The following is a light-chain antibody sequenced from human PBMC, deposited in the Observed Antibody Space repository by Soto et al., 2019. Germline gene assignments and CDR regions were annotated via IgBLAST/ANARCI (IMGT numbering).Light chain of an antibody. Sequence: DIQMTQSPSSLSASVGDRVTITCRASQSIRTYLNWYQQKPGKAPKFLIYAASTLQSGVPSRFSGSGSGTDFTLTISSLQPEDFPTYYCQQSYSNPRTFGQRTKLEIK. CDR2: AAS. J-gene: IGKJ1*01. CDR3: QQSYSNPRT. CDR1: QSIRTY. V-gene: IGKV1-39*01.